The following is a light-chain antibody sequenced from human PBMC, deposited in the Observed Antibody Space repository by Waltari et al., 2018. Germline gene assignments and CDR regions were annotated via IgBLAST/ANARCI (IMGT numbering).Light chain of an antibody. CDR1: QSLLNSDGNTY. CDR3: GQTTHWPPT. V-gene: IGKV2-30*01. Sequence: DVVMTQSPLSLPIPPGQPASISCRSSQSLLNSDGNTYLSWYQHKPGQPPRLLIYEVSNRDSGVPDRISGSGAGADFTLKISRVEAEDVGVYCCGQTTHWPPTFGQGTKVEIK. J-gene: IGKJ1*01. CDR2: EVS.